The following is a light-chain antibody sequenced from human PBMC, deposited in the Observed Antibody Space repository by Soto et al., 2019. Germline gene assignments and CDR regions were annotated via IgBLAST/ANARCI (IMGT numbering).Light chain of an antibody. CDR2: INSDGSH. CDR1: SGHSNYA. CDR3: QTWDPGIKGI. V-gene: IGLV4-69*01. Sequence: QPVLTQSPSASASLGASVRLTCTLSSGHSNYAIAWHQQQPQKGPRYLMKINSDGSHNKGYGITDRFSGSSSGAERYLTISSLQSEDEGDYYCQTWDPGIKGIFGGGTKLTVL. J-gene: IGLJ2*01.